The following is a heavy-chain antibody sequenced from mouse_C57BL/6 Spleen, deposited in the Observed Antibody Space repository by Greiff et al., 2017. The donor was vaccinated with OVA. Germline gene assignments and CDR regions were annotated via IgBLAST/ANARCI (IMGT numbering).Heavy chain of an antibody. CDR2: IDPETGGT. CDR1: GYTFTDYE. CDR3: TRRDYYGSSYDY. V-gene: IGHV1-15*01. Sequence: SGAELVRPGASVTLSCKASGYTFTDYEMHWVKQTPVHGLEWIGAIDPETGGTAYNQKFKGKAILTADKSSSTAYMELRSLTSEDSAVYYCTRRDYYGSSYDYWGQGTTLTVSS. J-gene: IGHJ2*01. D-gene: IGHD1-1*01.